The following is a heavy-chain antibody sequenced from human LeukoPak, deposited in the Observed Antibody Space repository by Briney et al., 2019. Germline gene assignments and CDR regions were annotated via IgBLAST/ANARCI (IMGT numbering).Heavy chain of an antibody. V-gene: IGHV4-31*03. D-gene: IGHD5-12*01. CDR1: GGSISSGGYY. Sequence: ASETLSLTCTVSGGSISSGGYYWSWIRQHPGKGLEWIGYIYYSGSTYYNPSLKSRVTISVDTSKNQFSLKLSSVTAADTAVYYCAVYSRGWLRVNWFDPWGQGTLVTVSS. J-gene: IGHJ5*02. CDR3: AVYSRGWLRVNWFDP. CDR2: IYYSGST.